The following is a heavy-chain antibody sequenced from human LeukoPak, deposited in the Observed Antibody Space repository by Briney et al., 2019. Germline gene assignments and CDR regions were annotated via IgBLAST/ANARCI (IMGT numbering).Heavy chain of an antibody. CDR3: ARAPEALWFGGEEGFDY. Sequence: GGSLRLSCVASAFSDKSNYMSWVRQAPGKGLEWVANIKQDGSEKYYVDSVKGRFTISRDNAKNSLYLQMNSLRAEDTAVYYCARAPEALWFGGEEGFDYWGQGTLVTVSS. V-gene: IGHV3-7*01. CDR1: AFSDKSNY. CDR2: IKQDGSEK. D-gene: IGHD3-10*01. J-gene: IGHJ4*02.